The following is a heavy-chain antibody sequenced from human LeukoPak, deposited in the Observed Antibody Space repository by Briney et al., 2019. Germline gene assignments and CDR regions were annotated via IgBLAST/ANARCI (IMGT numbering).Heavy chain of an antibody. Sequence: ASVKVSCKVSGYTLTELSMRWVRQAPGKGLEWMGGFDPEDGETIYAQKFQGRVTMTEDTSTDTAYMELSSLRSEDTAVYYCATGYSYGYERAFDIWGQGTMVTVSS. D-gene: IGHD5-18*01. J-gene: IGHJ3*02. V-gene: IGHV1-24*01. CDR2: FDPEDGET. CDR3: ATGYSYGYERAFDI. CDR1: GYTLTELS.